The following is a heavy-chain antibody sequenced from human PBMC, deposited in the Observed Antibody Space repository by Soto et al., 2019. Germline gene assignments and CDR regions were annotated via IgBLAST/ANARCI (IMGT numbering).Heavy chain of an antibody. CDR3: ATNDYGDYREIDY. V-gene: IGHV3-21*01. Sequence: PGGSVRLSCAASGFTFSSYSMNWVRQAPGKGLEWVSSISSSSSYIYYADSVKGRFTISRDNAKNSLYLQMNSLRAEDTAVYYSATNDYGDYREIDYWGQGTLVTVSS. CDR2: ISSSSSYI. CDR1: GFTFSSYS. D-gene: IGHD4-17*01. J-gene: IGHJ4*02.